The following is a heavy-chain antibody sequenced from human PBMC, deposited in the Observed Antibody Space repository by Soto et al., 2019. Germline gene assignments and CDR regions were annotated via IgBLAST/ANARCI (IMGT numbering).Heavy chain of an antibody. CDR3: ARHQWGPXPRGALRVDAGYYGMDV. V-gene: IGHV5-10-1*01. CDR1: GYSFTIYW. D-gene: IGHD1-26*01. CDR2: IDPSDSYT. J-gene: IGHJ6*02. Sequence: GESLKISCKGSGYSFTIYWISWVRQMPGKGLEWMGRIDPSDSYTNYSTSFQGHVTISADKSISTAYLQWSSLKASDTAMYYCARHQWGPXPRGALRVDAGYYGMDVWGQGTTVTVSS.